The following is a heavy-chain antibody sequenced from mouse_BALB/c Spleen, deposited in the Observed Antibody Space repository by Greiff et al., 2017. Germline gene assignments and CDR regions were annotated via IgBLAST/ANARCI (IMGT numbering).Heavy chain of an antibody. CDR1: GFSLTSYG. CDR3: ARMGLRREDFGYYYAMDY. CDR2: IWSGGST. D-gene: IGHD2-4*01. Sequence: QVQLKQSGPGLVQPSQSLSITCTVSGFSLTSYGVHWVRQSPGKGLEWLGVIWSGGSTDYNAAFISRLSISKDNSKSQVFFKMNSLQADDTAIYYCARMGLRREDFGYYYAMDYWGQGTSVTVSS. J-gene: IGHJ4*01. V-gene: IGHV2-4-1*01.